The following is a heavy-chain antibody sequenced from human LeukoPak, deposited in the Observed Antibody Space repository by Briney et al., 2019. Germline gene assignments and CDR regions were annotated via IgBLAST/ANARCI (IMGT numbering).Heavy chain of an antibody. Sequence: KSGGSLRLSCAASGFTFSNAWLNWVRQAPGKGLEWLGRIKNKTDGGTIDYAAPVKDRFTISRDDSINTLYLQMDSLKTEDTAVYYCTTETGTAGELDYWGQGTLVTVSS. CDR2: IKNKTDGGTI. V-gene: IGHV3-15*01. D-gene: IGHD1-1*01. CDR1: GFTFSNAW. J-gene: IGHJ4*02. CDR3: TTETGTAGELDY.